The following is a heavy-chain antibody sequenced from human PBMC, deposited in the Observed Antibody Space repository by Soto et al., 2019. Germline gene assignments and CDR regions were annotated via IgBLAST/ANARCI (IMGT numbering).Heavy chain of an antibody. Sequence: EVQLVESGGGLVKPGGSLRLSCAASGFTFSSYSMNWVRQAPGKGLEWVSSISSSSSYIYYADSVKGRFTISRDNAENSLYQQMNSLRAEATAVYYCARDLSIWGYGDYSFAYWGQGTLVTVSS. CDR1: GFTFSSYS. J-gene: IGHJ4*02. CDR3: ARDLSIWGYGDYSFAY. CDR2: ISSSSSYI. V-gene: IGHV3-21*01. D-gene: IGHD4-17*01.